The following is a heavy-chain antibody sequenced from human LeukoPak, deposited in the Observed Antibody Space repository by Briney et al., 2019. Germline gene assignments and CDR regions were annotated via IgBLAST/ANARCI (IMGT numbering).Heavy chain of an antibody. Sequence: SVKVSRKASGGTFSSYAISWVRQAPGQGLEWMGGIIPIFGTANYAQKFQGRVTITADESTSTAYMELSSLRSEDTAVYYCASIRNMVRGVITHDYSGQGTLVTASS. CDR2: IIPIFGTA. V-gene: IGHV1-69*13. CDR3: ASIRNMVRGVITHDY. D-gene: IGHD3-10*01. J-gene: IGHJ4*02. CDR1: GGTFSSYA.